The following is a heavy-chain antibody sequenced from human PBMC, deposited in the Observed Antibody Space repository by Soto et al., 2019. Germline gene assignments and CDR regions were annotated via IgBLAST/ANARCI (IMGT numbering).Heavy chain of an antibody. V-gene: IGHV3-21*01. J-gene: IGHJ6*02. CDR1: GFTFSSYS. CDR3: ARGPTFTFSRDYYYGMDV. Sequence: EVQLVESGGGLAQPGGSLRLSCVASGFTFSSYSMNWVRQAPGKGLEWVSSISSSSSYIYYADSVKGRFTISRDNAKNSLYLQMNSLRAEETAVYYCARGPTFTFSRDYYYGMDVWGQGTTVTVSS. D-gene: IGHD3-16*01. CDR2: ISSSSSYI.